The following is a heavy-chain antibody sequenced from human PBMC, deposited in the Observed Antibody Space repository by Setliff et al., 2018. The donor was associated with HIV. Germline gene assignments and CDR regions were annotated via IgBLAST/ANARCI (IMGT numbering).Heavy chain of an antibody. D-gene: IGHD3-16*01. CDR1: GGAFSSYA. Sequence: GASVKVSCKASGGAFSSYALSWVRQAPGQGLEWMGGIIPIFGTANYAQKFQGRVTITTDESTSTVYMELSSLRSEDTAVYYCARCGAGEWHLYMDVWGKGTAVTVSS. CDR3: ARCGAGEWHLYMDV. J-gene: IGHJ6*03. V-gene: IGHV1-69*05. CDR2: IIPIFGTA.